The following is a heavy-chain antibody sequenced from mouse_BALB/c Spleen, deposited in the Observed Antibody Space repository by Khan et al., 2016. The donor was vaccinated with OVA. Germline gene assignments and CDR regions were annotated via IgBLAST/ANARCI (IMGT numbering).Heavy chain of an antibody. CDR1: GFTFSSYG. D-gene: IGHD1-2*01. CDR2: ISGDSSTI. V-gene: IGHV5-17*02. J-gene: IGHJ2*01. CDR3: ATSYYYGYDFDY. Sequence: EVELVESGGGLVQPGGSRKLSCAASGFTFSSYGMHWVRQAPEKGLEWVAYISGDSSTIYYTDTVKGRFTISRDNPKNTLSLQMTRLMSEDTAMYYCATSYYYGYDFDYWGPGTTLTVSS.